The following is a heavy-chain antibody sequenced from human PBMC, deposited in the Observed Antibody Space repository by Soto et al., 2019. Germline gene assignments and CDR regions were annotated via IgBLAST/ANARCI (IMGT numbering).Heavy chain of an antibody. Sequence: GXSDKVSSKASGYTFTSYGISWVRQAPVQGLEWMGWISAYNGNTNYAQKLQGRVTMTTDTSTSTAYMELRSLRSDDTAVYYCARDRSYYDYLWGSYRYGSLDYWGQGTLVTVYS. CDR2: ISAYNGNT. V-gene: IGHV1-18*04. D-gene: IGHD3-16*02. CDR3: ARDRSYYDYLWGSYRYGSLDY. CDR1: GYTFTSYG. J-gene: IGHJ4*02.